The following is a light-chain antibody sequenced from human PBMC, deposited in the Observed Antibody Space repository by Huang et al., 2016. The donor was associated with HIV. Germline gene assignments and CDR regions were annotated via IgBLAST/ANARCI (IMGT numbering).Light chain of an antibody. J-gene: IGKJ2*01. CDR2: GAS. Sequence: EILLTQSPATLSVSPGERVTLSCRASQSISNNLAWYQQKPGQAPRLLIYGASTRATAIPARFGGSASGTEFTLTISSLQSEDFAVYYCQQYHNWPPYTFGQGTKLEI. CDR3: QQYHNWPPYT. CDR1: QSISNN. V-gene: IGKV3-15*01.